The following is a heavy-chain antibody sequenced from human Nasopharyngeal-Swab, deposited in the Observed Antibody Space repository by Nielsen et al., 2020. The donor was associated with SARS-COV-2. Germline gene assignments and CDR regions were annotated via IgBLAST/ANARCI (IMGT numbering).Heavy chain of an antibody. D-gene: IGHD1-14*01. CDR3: ATSLHIINTSHTFDY. J-gene: IGHJ4*02. CDR1: GYTFSNYG. CDR2: ISAHNGNT. Sequence: ASVKVSCKASGYTFSNYGITWVRQAPGQGLEWMGWISAHNGNTKYAPRLQGRVTMTTDTSTNTAYMELRSLRSDDMAVYYFATSLHIINTSHTFDYWGQGTLVTVSS. V-gene: IGHV1-18*03.